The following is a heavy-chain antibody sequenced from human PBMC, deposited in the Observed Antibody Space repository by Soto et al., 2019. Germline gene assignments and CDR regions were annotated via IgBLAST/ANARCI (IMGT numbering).Heavy chain of an antibody. Sequence: SVKVSCKASGGTFNSYAISWVRQAPGQGLEWMGGIIPIFGTVNYAQKFQGRVTITADKSTTTAYMELSSLRSEDTAVYYCARRPYSSSWYGHWFDPWGQGTLVTVSS. V-gene: IGHV1-69*06. CDR2: IIPIFGTV. CDR1: GGTFNSYA. D-gene: IGHD6-13*01. J-gene: IGHJ5*02. CDR3: ARRPYSSSWYGHWFDP.